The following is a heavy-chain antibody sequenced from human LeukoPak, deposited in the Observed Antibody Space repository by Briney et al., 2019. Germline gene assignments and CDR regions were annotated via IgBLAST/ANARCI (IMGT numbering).Heavy chain of an antibody. V-gene: IGHV3-21*01. CDR2: ISSSSSYI. CDR1: GFTFSSYS. Sequence: PGGSLRLSXAASGFTFSSYSMNWVRQAPGKGLEWVSSISSSSSYIYYADSVKGRFTISRDNAKNSLYLQMNSLRAEDTAVYYCARYNYGGNSVSGGAFDIWGQGTMVTVSS. D-gene: IGHD4-23*01. CDR3: ARYNYGGNSVSGGAFDI. J-gene: IGHJ3*02.